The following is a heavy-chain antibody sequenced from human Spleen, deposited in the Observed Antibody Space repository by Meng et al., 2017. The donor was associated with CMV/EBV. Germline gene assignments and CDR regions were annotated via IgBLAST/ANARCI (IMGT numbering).Heavy chain of an antibody. V-gene: IGHV3-30*02. J-gene: IGHJ6*02. D-gene: IGHD2-15*01. CDR1: GFFFSSYG. CDR3: ARGDVTYCSGGSCYSNYYYYGMDV. CDR2: IHYDGSNQ. Sequence: GESLKISCVASGFFFSSYGMHWVRQAPGKGLQWVAFIHYDGSNQYYADSVKGRFTVSRDNAKNSLYLQMNSLRAEDTAVYYCARGDVTYCSGGSCYSNYYYYGMDVWGQGTTVTVSS.